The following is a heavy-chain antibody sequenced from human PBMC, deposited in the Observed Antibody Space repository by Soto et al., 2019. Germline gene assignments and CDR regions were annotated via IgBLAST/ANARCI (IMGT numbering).Heavy chain of an antibody. V-gene: IGHV3-53*01. Sequence: PGGSLRLSCAASGFTVSSNYMSWVRQAPGKGLEWVSVIYSGGSTYYADSVKGRFTISRDNSKNTLYLQMNSLRAEDTAVYYCAREGMAAAGPYYYYGMDVWGQGTTVTVSS. CDR1: GFTVSSNY. D-gene: IGHD6-13*01. J-gene: IGHJ6*02. CDR2: IYSGGST. CDR3: AREGMAAAGPYYYYGMDV.